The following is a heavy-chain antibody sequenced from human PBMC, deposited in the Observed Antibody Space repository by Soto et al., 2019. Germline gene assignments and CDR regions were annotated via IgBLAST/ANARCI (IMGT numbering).Heavy chain of an antibody. V-gene: IGHV4-59*01. J-gene: IGHJ4*01. CDR1: GDSMDSFY. CDR2: IYYTGCT. Sequence: SEALSLTCTVSGDSMDSFYWNWIRQPPGKGLEWIGNIYYTGCTNYNPSLESRVSISIDTANNQFSLQVSSVTAADTAIYYCARDATLGHWGHGTLVTVSS. CDR3: ARDATLGH.